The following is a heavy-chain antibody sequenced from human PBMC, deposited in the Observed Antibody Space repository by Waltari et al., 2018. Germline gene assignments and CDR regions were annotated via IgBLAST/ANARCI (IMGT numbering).Heavy chain of an antibody. CDR2: IWYDGSNK. D-gene: IGHD6-6*01. CDR3: AKDPLYSSSPSRWFDP. J-gene: IGHJ5*02. Sequence: QVQLVESGGGVVQPGRSLRLSCAASGFTFSSYGMHWVRQAPGMGLEWVAVIWYDGSNKYYADSVKGRFTISRDNSKNTLYLQMNSLRAEDTAMYYCAKDPLYSSSPSRWFDPWGQGTLVTVSS. V-gene: IGHV3-30*18. CDR1: GFTFSSYG.